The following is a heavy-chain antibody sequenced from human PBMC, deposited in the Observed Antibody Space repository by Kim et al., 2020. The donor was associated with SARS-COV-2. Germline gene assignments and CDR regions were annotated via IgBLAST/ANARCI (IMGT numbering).Heavy chain of an antibody. CDR3: NRGPGTALAGWVTFD. V-gene: IGHV3-73*01. J-gene: IGHJ3*02. Sequence: GGSLRLSCGASGFTFSDSAMHWVRQASGKGLEWVGRIRSKANGYATAYIESVRGRFTISSDDSMNTSYLQMNSLKTADTAVYDWNRGPGTALAGWVTFD. CDR2: IRSKANGYAT. CDR1: GFTFSDSA. D-gene: IGHD1-1*01.